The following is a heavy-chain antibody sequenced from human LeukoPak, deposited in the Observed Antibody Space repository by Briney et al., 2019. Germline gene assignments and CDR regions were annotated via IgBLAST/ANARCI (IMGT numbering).Heavy chain of an antibody. D-gene: IGHD2-21*01. CDR1: GLSFSRNW. J-gene: IGHJ4*02. V-gene: IGHV3-74*01. CDR3: ARLILDHQQTFDY. Sequence: PGGSLLLSCAVSGLSFSRNWMHWVRQAPGKGLVWVSRISGDGSSTNYADSVKGRFTISRDNVKNTLYLQMNSLRAEDTAVYYCARLILDHQQTFDYWGQGTLVTVSS. CDR2: ISGDGSST.